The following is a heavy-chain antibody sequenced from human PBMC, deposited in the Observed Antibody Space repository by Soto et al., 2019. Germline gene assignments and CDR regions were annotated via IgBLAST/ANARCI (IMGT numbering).Heavy chain of an antibody. CDR3: ARDSGDTTLRQWGRSFHY. CDR1: GFTFTNYY. D-gene: IGHD1-1*01. J-gene: IGHJ4*02. CDR2: INPSGGGT. Sequence: QVQLVQSGAEVKKPGASVKVSCKASGFTFTNYYIHWVRQAPGQGLEWMGLINPSGGGTFYAKKFQGSVTVTRDTSTGTVYMELSNLRSEDTAVYFCARDSGDTTLRQWGRSFHYWGQGTLVTVSS. V-gene: IGHV1-46*01.